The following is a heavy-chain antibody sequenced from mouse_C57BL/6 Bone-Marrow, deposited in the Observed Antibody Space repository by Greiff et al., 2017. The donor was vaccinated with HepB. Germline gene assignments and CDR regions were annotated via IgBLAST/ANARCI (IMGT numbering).Heavy chain of an antibody. CDR3: ARSAYGSTPFAY. CDR1: GYTFTSYW. J-gene: IGHJ3*01. Sequence: VQLVESGAELVKPGASVKMSCKASGYTFTSYWITWVKQRPGQGLEWIGDIYPGSGSTNYNEKFKSKATLTVDTSSSTAYMQLSSLTSEDSAVYYCARSAYGSTPFAYWGQGTLVTVSA. CDR2: IYPGSGST. D-gene: IGHD1-1*01. V-gene: IGHV1-55*01.